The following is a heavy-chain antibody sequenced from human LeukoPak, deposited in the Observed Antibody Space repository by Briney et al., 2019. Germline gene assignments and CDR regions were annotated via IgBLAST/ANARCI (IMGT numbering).Heavy chain of an antibody. CDR3: AALDYGDYVSSY. D-gene: IGHD4-17*01. V-gene: IGHV3-30*03. J-gene: IGHJ4*02. Sequence: SVKGRFTISRDNSRSTVYLQMNSLRAEDTAVYYCAALDYGDYVSSYWGQGTLVTVSS.